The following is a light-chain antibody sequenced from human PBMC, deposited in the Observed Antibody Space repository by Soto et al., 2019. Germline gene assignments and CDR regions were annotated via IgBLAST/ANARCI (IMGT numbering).Light chain of an antibody. J-gene: IGLJ2*01. V-gene: IGLV2-8*01. CDR3: SSYAGSNNPHVV. CDR1: SSDVGGYNY. Sequence: HSVLTQPPSASGSPGQSVTISCTGTSSDVGGYNYVSWYQQHPGKAPKLMIYEVSKRPSGVPDRFSGSKSGNTASLTVSGLQAEDEADYYCSSYAGSNNPHVVFGGGTKLTVL. CDR2: EVS.